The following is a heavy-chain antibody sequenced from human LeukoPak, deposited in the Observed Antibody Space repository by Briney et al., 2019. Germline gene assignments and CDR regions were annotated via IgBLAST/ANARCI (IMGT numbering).Heavy chain of an antibody. Sequence: SETLSLTCTVSGGSLNNHFWSWIRQPPGKGPEWIGYIFYSGSTSYNPSLRSRVSLSLDPSKNRFSLRLRSITAADTAMYYCARDDPVTAFDYWGPGTLVIVSS. V-gene: IGHV4-59*11. CDR2: IFYSGST. CDR3: ARDDPVTAFDY. J-gene: IGHJ4*02. D-gene: IGHD2-21*02. CDR1: GGSLNNHF.